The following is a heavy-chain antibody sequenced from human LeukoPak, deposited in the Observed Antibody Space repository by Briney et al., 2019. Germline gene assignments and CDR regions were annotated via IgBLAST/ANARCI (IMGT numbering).Heavy chain of an antibody. J-gene: IGHJ4*02. CDR1: GGSFSGYY. CDR3: ARGYGGNPAGGGRHFDY. V-gene: IGHV4-34*01. Sequence: SETLSLTCAVYGGSFSGYYWSWIRQPPGKGLEWIGEINHSGSTNYNPSLKSRVTISVDTSKNQFSLKLSSVTAADTAAYYCARGYGGNPAGGGRHFDYWGQGTLVTVSS. CDR2: INHSGST. D-gene: IGHD4-23*01.